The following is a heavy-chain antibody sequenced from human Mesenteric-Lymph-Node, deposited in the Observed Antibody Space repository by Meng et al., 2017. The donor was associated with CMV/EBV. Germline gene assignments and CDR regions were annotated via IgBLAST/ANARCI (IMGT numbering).Heavy chain of an antibody. CDR1: GFAFSSYW. CDR2: INSDGSSA. J-gene: IGHJ4*02. V-gene: IGHV3-74*01. CDR3: ARGHYSGSYYDY. D-gene: IGHD1-26*01. Sequence: GESLKISCAASGFAFSSYWMHWVRQAPGKGLVWVSLINSDGSSASYADSVKGRFTISRDNAKNTLYLQLNSLRAEDTAVYYCARGHYSGSYYDYWGQGTLVTVSS.